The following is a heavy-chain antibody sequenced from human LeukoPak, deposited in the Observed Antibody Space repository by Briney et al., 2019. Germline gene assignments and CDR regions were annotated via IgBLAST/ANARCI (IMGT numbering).Heavy chain of an antibody. J-gene: IGHJ5*02. CDR2: INHSGST. CDR1: GGSFSGYY. D-gene: IGHD6-13*01. V-gene: IGHV4-34*01. Sequence: SETLSLTCAVYGGSFSGYYWSWIRQPPGKGLEWIGEINHSGSTNYNPSLKSRVTISVDTSKNQFSLKLSSVTAADTAVYYCAENQSRSWGGAWFDPWGQETLVTVSS. CDR3: AENQSRSWGGAWFDP.